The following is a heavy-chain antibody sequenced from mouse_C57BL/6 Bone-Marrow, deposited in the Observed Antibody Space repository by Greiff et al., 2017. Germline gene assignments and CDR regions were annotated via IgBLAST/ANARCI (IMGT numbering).Heavy chain of an antibody. J-gene: IGHJ4*01. D-gene: IGHD1-1*01. Sequence: QVTLKVSGPGILQSSQTLSLTCSFSGFSLSTSGMGVSWIRQPSGKGLEWLAHIYWDDDKRYNPSLKSRLTISKDTSRNQVFLKITSVDTAVTATYYCARRCCDYASSYVYYAMDYWGQGTSVTVSS. V-gene: IGHV8-12*01. CDR2: IYWDDDK. CDR1: GFSLSTSGMG. CDR3: ARRCCDYASSYVYYAMDY.